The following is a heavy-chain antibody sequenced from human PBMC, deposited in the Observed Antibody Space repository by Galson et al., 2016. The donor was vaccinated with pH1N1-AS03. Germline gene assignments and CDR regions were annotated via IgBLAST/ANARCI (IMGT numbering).Heavy chain of an antibody. CDR2: ISYHGNNK. Sequence: SLRLSCAASGFTFSSHSMHWARQAPDEGLEWVAGISYHGNNKFYAHSVKGRFTISSYRLQNTLDLQMNSLSAEDSAVYFCARETNRAGEFDLWGRGTVVTVSS. D-gene: IGHD1-14*01. CDR1: GFTFSSHS. V-gene: IGHV3-30-3*01. CDR3: ARETNRAGEFDL. J-gene: IGHJ3*01.